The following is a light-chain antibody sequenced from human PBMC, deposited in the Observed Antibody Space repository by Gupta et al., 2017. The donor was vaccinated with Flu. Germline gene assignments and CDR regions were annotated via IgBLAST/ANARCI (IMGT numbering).Light chain of an antibody. CDR1: QNIHTY. CDR3: QQTHSIPLT. V-gene: IGKV1-39*01. Sequence: DIQMTQSPSSLSASVGDRVTITCRASQNIHTYLNWYQQRPGNSPKLLIYGASNLQSGVPSRFSGSGSGTNFILTISSLHAGDFATYYCQQTHSIPLTFGQGTKLDIK. CDR2: GAS. J-gene: IGKJ2*01.